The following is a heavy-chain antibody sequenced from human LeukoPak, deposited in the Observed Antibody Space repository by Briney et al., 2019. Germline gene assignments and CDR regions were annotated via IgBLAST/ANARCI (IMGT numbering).Heavy chain of an antibody. J-gene: IGHJ4*02. CDR1: GGSISSYY. CDR2: IYYSGST. D-gene: IGHD3-22*01. CDR3: AGLSSGYYQGFDY. V-gene: IGHV4-59*01. Sequence: PSETLSLTCTVSGGSISSYYWSWIRQPPGKGLEWVGYIYYSGSTNYNPSPKSRVTISVDTSKNQFSLKLSSVTAADTAVYYCAGLSSGYYQGFDYWGQGTLVTVSS.